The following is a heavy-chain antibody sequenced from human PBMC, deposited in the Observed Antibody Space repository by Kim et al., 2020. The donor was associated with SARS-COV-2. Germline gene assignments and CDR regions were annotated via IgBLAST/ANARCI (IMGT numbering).Heavy chain of an antibody. D-gene: IGHD6-19*01. V-gene: IGHV3-49*04. CDR2: IRSKAYGGTT. CDR1: GFTFGDYA. J-gene: IGHJ4*02. CDR3: TRGSIAVAGTDY. Sequence: GGSLRLSCTASGFTFGDYAMSWVRQAPGKGLEWVGFIRSKAYGGTTEYAASVKGRFTISRDDSKSIAYLQMNSLKTEDTAVYYCTRGSIAVAGTDYWGQGTLVTVSS.